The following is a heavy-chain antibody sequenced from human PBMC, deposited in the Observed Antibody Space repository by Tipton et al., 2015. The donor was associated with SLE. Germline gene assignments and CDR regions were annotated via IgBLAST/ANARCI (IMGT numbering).Heavy chain of an antibody. D-gene: IGHD4-17*01. CDR2: LYTSGTT. V-gene: IGHV4-4*08. CDR1: GASINSNY. CDR3: ARVSTEGLHFDQ. J-gene: IGHJ4*02. Sequence: LRLSCIVSGASINSNYWTWIRQPPGKGLEWIGYLYTSGTTKYNPSLQSRVTISVDTPKNQFSLKLNSVTAADTAVYYCARVSTEGLHFDQWGQGTLVTVSS.